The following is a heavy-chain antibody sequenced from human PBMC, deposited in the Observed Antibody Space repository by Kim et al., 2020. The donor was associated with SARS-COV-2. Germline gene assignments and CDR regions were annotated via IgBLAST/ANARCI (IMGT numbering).Heavy chain of an antibody. Sequence: GESLKISCKGSGYSFTSYWIGWVRQMPGKGLEWMGIIYPGDSDTRYSPSFQGQVTISADKSISTAYLQWSSLKASDTAMYYCARQVLNWASGYNMDVWGQGTTVTVSS. CDR2: IYPGDSDT. V-gene: IGHV5-51*01. CDR1: GYSFTSYW. J-gene: IGHJ6*02. CDR3: ARQVLNWASGYNMDV. D-gene: IGHD1-20*01.